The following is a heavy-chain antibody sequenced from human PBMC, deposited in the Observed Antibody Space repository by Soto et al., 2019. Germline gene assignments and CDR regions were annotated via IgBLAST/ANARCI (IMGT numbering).Heavy chain of an antibody. CDR2: IYYSGST. D-gene: IGHD5-18*01. CDR3: ARGGDTVSHYYYGMDV. Sequence: SETLSLTCTVSGGSISSGGYYWSWIRQHPGKGLEWIGYIYYSGSTYYNPSLKSRVTISVDTSKSQFSLKLSSVTAADTAVYYCARGGDTVSHYYYGMDVWGQGTTVTVSS. J-gene: IGHJ6*02. CDR1: GGSISSGGYY. V-gene: IGHV4-31*03.